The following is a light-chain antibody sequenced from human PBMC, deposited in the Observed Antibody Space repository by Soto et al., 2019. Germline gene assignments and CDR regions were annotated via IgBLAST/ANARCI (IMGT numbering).Light chain of an antibody. J-gene: IGKJ1*01. Sequence: AIQMTQSPSSLSASAGDRVTITCRASQDIGTYLVWYQQKPGKAPNLLIYRESTLHSEVPSRFSGRGAGTVFTLTISSLQSEDSATYYCQQYFKLRTFGQGTKVEVK. CDR3: QQYFKLRT. V-gene: IGKV1-8*01. CDR1: QDIGTY. CDR2: RES.